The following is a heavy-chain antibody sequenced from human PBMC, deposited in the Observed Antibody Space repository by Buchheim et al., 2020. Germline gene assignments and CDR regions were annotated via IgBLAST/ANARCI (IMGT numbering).Heavy chain of an antibody. Sequence: QVQLVESGGGVVQPGRSLRLSCAASGFTFSDYGMHWVRQAPGKGLEWVAFISDDGSNKYYGDSVKGRLTISRDNSRKTLYLQLNSLRAEDTAVYYCAKDQERYCSGASCYPFDYWGQGTL. J-gene: IGHJ4*02. D-gene: IGHD2-2*01. CDR1: GFTFSDYG. CDR3: AKDQERYCSGASCYPFDY. CDR2: ISDDGSNK. V-gene: IGHV3-30*18.